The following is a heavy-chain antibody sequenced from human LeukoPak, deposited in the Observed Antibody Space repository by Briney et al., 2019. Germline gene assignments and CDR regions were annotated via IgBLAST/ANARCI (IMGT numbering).Heavy chain of an antibody. V-gene: IGHV4-34*01. J-gene: IGHJ3*02. D-gene: IGHD3-22*01. CDR2: INHSGST. CDR1: GGSFSGYY. CDR3: ARGRRDSSGYYYVDAFDI. Sequence: SETLSLTCAVYGGSFSGYYWSWIRQPPGKGLEWIGEINHSGSTNYNPSLKSRVTISVDTSKNQFSLKLSSVTAADTAVYYCARGRRDSSGYYYVDAFDIWGQGTMVTVSS.